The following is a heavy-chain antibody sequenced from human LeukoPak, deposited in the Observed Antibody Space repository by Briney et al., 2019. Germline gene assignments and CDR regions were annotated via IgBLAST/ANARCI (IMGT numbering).Heavy chain of an antibody. CDR2: IYSGGNT. CDR1: GFTVSRNY. V-gene: IGHV3-66*01. D-gene: IGHD4/OR15-4a*01. Sequence: GGSLRLSCAASGFTVSRNYMSWVRQAPGKGLECVSVIYSGGNTYYTDSVKGRFTISRDNSKNTLYLQMNSLRAEDTAVYYCAKTGATMSRNWYFDLWGRGTLVTVSS. CDR3: AKTGATMSRNWYFDL. J-gene: IGHJ2*01.